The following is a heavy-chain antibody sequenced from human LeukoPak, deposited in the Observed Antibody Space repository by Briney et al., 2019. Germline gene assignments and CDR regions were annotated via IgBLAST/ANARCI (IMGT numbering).Heavy chain of an antibody. Sequence: PGGSLRLSCVVSGFTFSSYSMNWVRQAPGKGLEWISYISSSSTTIYYADSVKGRFTISRDNAKNSLYLQMNSLRAEDTAVYYCARVITAFDIWGQGTMVTVSS. CDR3: ARVITAFDI. J-gene: IGHJ3*02. D-gene: IGHD3-22*01. CDR2: ISSSSTTI. V-gene: IGHV3-48*01. CDR1: GFTFSSYS.